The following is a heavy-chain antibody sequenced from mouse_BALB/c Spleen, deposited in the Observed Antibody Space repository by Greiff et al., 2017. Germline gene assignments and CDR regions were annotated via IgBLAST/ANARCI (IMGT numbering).Heavy chain of an antibody. CDR3: ARDHDGYYLAWFAY. CDR2: IWAGGST. D-gene: IGHD2-3*01. J-gene: IGHJ3*01. V-gene: IGHV2-9*02. Sequence: VQLVESGPGLVAPSQSLSITCTVSGFSLTSYGVHWVRQPPGKGLEWLGVIWAGGSTNYNSALMSRLSISKDNSKSQVFLKMNSLQTDDTAMYYCARDHDGYYLAWFAYWGQGTLVTVSA. CDR1: GFSLTSYG.